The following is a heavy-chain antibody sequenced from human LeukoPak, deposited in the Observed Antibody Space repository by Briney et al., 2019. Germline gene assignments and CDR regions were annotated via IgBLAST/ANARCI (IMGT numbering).Heavy chain of an antibody. V-gene: IGHV3-33*01. CDR2: IWYDGSNK. CDR3: ARARHPGYDSSGYVDY. J-gene: IGHJ4*02. CDR1: GXTFSSYG. D-gene: IGHD3-22*01. Sequence: PGRSLRLSCAASGXTFSSYGMHWVRQAPGKGLEWVAVIWYDGSNKYYADSVKGRFTISRDNSKNTLYLQMNSLRAEDTAVYYCARARHPGYDSSGYVDYWGQGTLVTVSS.